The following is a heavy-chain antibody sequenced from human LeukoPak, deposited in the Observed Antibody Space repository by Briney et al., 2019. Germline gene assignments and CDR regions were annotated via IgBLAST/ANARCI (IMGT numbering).Heavy chain of an antibody. Sequence: ASVKVSCKAPGYTFTSYDINWVRQATGQGLEWMGWMNPNSGNTGYAQKFQGRVTITRNTSISTAYMELSSLRSEDTAVYYCARGRGYSPIYYYYYYMDVWGKGTTVTVSS. V-gene: IGHV1-8*03. J-gene: IGHJ6*03. CDR1: GYTFTSYD. CDR3: ARGRGYSPIYYYYYYMDV. D-gene: IGHD5-18*01. CDR2: MNPNSGNT.